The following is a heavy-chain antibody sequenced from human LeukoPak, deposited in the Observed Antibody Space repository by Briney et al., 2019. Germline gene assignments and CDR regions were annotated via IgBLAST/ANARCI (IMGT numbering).Heavy chain of an antibody. Sequence: GGSLRLSCAASGFSFSSYWMHWVRQAPGKGLVWVSRISSDGSSTTYADSVKGRFTITRDNAKNTVYLQMNSLRAEDTAVYYCARDIALGRIEYWGQGTLVTVSS. V-gene: IGHV3-74*03. J-gene: IGHJ4*02. CDR1: GFSFSSYW. D-gene: IGHD7-27*01. CDR2: ISSDGSST. CDR3: ARDIALGRIEY.